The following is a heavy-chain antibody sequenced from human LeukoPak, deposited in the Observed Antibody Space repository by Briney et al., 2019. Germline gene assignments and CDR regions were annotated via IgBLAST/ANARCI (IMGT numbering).Heavy chain of an antibody. V-gene: IGHV3-23*01. J-gene: IGHJ4*02. CDR1: GFTFSSYA. Sequence: GGSLRLSCAASGFTFSSYAMSWVRQAPGKGLEWVSAISGSGGSTYYADSVKGRFTISRDNSKNTLYLQMNSLRAEDTAVYYCAKDRDPDCSSTSCYPPAYYFDYWGQGTLVTVSS. CDR2: ISGSGGST. D-gene: IGHD2-2*01. CDR3: AKDRDPDCSSTSCYPPAYYFDY.